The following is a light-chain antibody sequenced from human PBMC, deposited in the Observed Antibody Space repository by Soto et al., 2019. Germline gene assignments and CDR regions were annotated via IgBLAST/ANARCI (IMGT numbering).Light chain of an antibody. J-gene: IGKJ1*01. Sequence: DIQMTQFPSSLSASVGDRVTITCRASQGIRNDLGWYQQKPGKAPKRLIYAASSLQSGVPSRFSGSGSGTDFILAISSLQPEDSATFYCLQHSTYPLTFGQGTKLEIK. V-gene: IGKV1-17*01. CDR3: LQHSTYPLT. CDR2: AAS. CDR1: QGIRND.